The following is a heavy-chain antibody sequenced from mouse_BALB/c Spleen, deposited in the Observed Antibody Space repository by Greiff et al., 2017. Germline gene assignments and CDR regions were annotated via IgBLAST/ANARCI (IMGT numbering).Heavy chain of an antibody. CDR1: GFSLTDYG. J-gene: IGHJ4*01. V-gene: IGHV2-6-5*01. CDR3: AKHWGYRYDGDYAMDY. Sequence: QVMLVESGPGLVAPSQSLSITCTVSGFSLTDYGVSWIRQPPGKGLEWLGVIWGGGSTYYNSALKSRLSISKDNSKSQVFLKMNSLQTDDTAMYYCAKHWGYRYDGDYAMDYWGQGTSVTVSS. CDR2: IWGGGST. D-gene: IGHD2-14*01.